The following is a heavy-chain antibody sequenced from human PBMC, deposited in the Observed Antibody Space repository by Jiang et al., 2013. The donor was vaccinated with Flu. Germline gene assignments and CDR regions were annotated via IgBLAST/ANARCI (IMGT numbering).Heavy chain of an antibody. CDR3: ARDRQWELLGDAFDI. Sequence: SGAEVKKPGSSVKVSCEASGGTFSTYAISWVRQAPGHGLEWMGGIIPSIGTAKYAQRFQGRVTITADKSTSTAYMELSSLRSDDTAVYYCARDRQWELLGDAFDIWGRGTMVTVSS. V-gene: IGHV1-69*06. CDR1: GGTFSTYA. J-gene: IGHJ3*02. CDR2: IIPSIGTA. D-gene: IGHD1-26*01.